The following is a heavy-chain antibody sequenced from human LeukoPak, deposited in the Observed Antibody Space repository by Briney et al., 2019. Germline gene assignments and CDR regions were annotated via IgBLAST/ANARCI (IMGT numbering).Heavy chain of an antibody. J-gene: IGHJ4*02. CDR3: ARGEHGVDTAMVTVY. CDR1: GFTFSSYA. V-gene: IGHV3-64*01. D-gene: IGHD5-18*01. CDR2: ISSNGGST. Sequence: GGSLRLSCAASGFTFSSYAMHWVRQAPGKGLEYVSAISSNGGSTYYTNSVKGRFTISRDNSKNTLYLQMGSLRAEDMAAYYCARGEHGVDTAMVTVYWGQGTLVTVSS.